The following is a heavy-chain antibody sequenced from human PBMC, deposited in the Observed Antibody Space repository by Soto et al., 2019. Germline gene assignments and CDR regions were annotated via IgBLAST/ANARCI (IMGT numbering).Heavy chain of an antibody. V-gene: IGHV1-69*13. CDR2: IIPIFGTA. D-gene: IGHD3-9*01. J-gene: IGHJ4*02. CDR3: ATHWGSDILTGYYD. Sequence: GASVKVSCKASGGTFSSYAISWVRQAHGQGLEWMGGIIPIFGTANYAQKFQGRVTITADESTSTAYMELSSLRSEDTAVYYCATHWGSDILTGYYDWGQGTLVTVSS. CDR1: GGTFSSYA.